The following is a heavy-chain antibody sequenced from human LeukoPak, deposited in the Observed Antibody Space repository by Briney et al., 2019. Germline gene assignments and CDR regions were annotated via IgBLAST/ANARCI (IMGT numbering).Heavy chain of an antibody. CDR1: GYTFTSYA. D-gene: IGHD3-3*01. V-gene: IGHV1-3*01. CDR2: INAGNGNT. CDR3: ARDYGYDFWSGYLDY. J-gene: IGHJ4*02. Sequence: ASVKDSCKASGYTFTSYAMHWVRQAPGQRLEWMGWINAGNGNTKYSQKFQGRVTITRDTSASTAYMELSSLRSEDTAVYYCARDYGYDFWSGYLDYWGQGTLVTVSS.